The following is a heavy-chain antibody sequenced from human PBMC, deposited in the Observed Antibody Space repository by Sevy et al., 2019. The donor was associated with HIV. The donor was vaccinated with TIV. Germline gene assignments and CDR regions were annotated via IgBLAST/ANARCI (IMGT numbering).Heavy chain of an antibody. CDR3: ARDRYYDASGYYGYYYGLDV. Sequence: GGSLRLSCAASTFSVTDNYMSWVRQAPGKGLEWVSTIYSGGSTFYVDSVKGRFTISSDNYKNTRYHQSHSLSAEDTAVDYCARDRYYDASGYYGYYYGLDVWGQGTTVTVSS. D-gene: IGHD3-22*01. J-gene: IGHJ6*02. CDR2: IYSGGST. CDR1: TFSVTDNY. V-gene: IGHV3-66*01.